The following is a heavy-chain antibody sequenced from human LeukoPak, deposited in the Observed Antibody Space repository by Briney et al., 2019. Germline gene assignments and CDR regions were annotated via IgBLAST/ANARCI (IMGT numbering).Heavy chain of an antibody. CDR3: AREWIAAAGTFDY. CDR1: GFTFSSYA. CDR2: ISYDGSNK. Sequence: GGSLRLSCAASGFTFSSYAMHWVRQAPGKELEWVAVISYDGSNKYYADSVKGRFTISRDNSKNTLYLQMNSLRAEDTAVYYCAREWIAAAGTFDYWGQGTLVTVSS. V-gene: IGHV3-30*04. D-gene: IGHD6-13*01. J-gene: IGHJ4*02.